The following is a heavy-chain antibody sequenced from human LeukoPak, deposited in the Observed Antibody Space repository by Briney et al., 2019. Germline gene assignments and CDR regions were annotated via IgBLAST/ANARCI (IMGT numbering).Heavy chain of an antibody. CDR1: GFTFSSYA. Sequence: PGGSLRLSCAASGFTFSSYAMSWVRQAPGKGLEWVSAISGSGGSTYYADSVKGRFTISRDNSKNTLYLQVNSLRAEDTAVYYCAKGSSGTAMVAYYFDYWGQGTLVTVSS. J-gene: IGHJ4*02. D-gene: IGHD5-18*01. CDR3: AKGSSGTAMVAYYFDY. V-gene: IGHV3-23*01. CDR2: ISGSGGST.